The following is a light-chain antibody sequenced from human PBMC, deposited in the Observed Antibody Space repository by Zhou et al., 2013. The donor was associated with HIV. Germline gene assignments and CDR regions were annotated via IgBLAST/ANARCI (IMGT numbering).Light chain of an antibody. CDR2: DAS. J-gene: IGKJ3*01. CDR1: RSFTNNY. V-gene: IGKV3-11*01. CDR3: QQRSNWPPFT. Sequence: EVVLTQSPGTLSLSPGEGATLSCRASRSFTNNYLAWYQQKPGQAPRLLISDASSRATGIPARFSGSGSGTDFALTISSLEAEDFAIYYCQQRSNWPPFTFGPGTKIEI.